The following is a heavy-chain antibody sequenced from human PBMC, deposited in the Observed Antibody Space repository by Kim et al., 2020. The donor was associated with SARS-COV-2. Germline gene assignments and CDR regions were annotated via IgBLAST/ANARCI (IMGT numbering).Heavy chain of an antibody. J-gene: IGHJ4*02. CDR1: GGSISSGGYS. CDR3: ARARGYSGYDGVFDY. CDR2: IYHSGST. V-gene: IGHV4-30-2*01. D-gene: IGHD5-12*01. Sequence: SETLSLTCAVSGGSISSGGYSWSWIRQPPGKGLEWIGYIYHSGSTYYNPSLKSRVTISVDRSKNQFSLKLSSVTAADTAVYYCARARGYSGYDGVFDYWGQGTLVTVSS.